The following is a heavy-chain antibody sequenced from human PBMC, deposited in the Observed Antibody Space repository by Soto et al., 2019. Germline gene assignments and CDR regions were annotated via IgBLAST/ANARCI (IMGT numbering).Heavy chain of an antibody. CDR1: GFTFRSFT. CDR2: IKSKSDGGTT. Sequence: GGSLRLSCAASGFTFRSFTMNWVRQAPGKGLDWVGRIKSKSDGGTTEYAAPVRGRFTISRDDSKNTLYLQMNSLKTEDTAVYYCTTDLWRIAVVVGSTGYFNPWGQGTPVTVSS. D-gene: IGHD2-15*01. V-gene: IGHV3-15*01. CDR3: TTDLWRIAVVVGSTGYFNP. J-gene: IGHJ5*02.